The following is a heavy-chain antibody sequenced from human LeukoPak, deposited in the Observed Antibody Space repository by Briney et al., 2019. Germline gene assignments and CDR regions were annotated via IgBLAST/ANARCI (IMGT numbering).Heavy chain of an antibody. J-gene: IGHJ5*02. CDR3: AKAPDPYSSGWYNWFDP. CDR1: GFTFDDYA. CDR2: ISGDGGST. V-gene: IGHV3-43*02. D-gene: IGHD6-19*01. Sequence: GGSLRLSCAASGFTFDDYAMHWVRQAPGKRLEWVSLISGDGGSTYYADSVKGRFTISRDNSKNSLYLQMNSLRTEDTALYYCAKAPDPYSSGWYNWFDPWGQGTLVTVSS.